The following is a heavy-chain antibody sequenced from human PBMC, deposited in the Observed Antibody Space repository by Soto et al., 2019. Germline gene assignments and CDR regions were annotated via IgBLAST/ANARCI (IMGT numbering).Heavy chain of an antibody. V-gene: IGHV3-7*01. CDR3: ARGGQVRDIVVVPAASDDAFDI. CDR1: GFTFSSYW. D-gene: IGHD2-2*01. CDR2: IKQDGSEK. J-gene: IGHJ3*02. Sequence: GGSLRLSCAASGFTFSSYWMSWVRQAPGKGLEWVANIKQDGSEKYYVDSVKGRFTISRDNAKNSLYLQMNSLRAEDTAVYDCARGGQVRDIVVVPAASDDAFDIWGQGTMVTVSS.